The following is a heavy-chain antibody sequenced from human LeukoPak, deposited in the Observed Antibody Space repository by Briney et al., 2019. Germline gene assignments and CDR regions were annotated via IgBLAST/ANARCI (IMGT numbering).Heavy chain of an antibody. CDR3: ASTRAGYYDSSGYHGWFDP. Sequence: PSGTLSLTCTVSGGSISSGNYYWTWIRQPAGNGLELIGRIYTSGSTSYNPSLKSRVTISVDTSRNQFSLKLSSVTAADTAVYYCASTRAGYYDSSGYHGWFDPWGQGTLVTVSS. CDR2: IYTSGST. V-gene: IGHV4-61*02. CDR1: GGSISSGNYY. D-gene: IGHD3-22*01. J-gene: IGHJ5*02.